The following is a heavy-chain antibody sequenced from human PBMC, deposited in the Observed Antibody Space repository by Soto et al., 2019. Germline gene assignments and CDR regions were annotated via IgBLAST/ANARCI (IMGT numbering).Heavy chain of an antibody. CDR1: RFTVSPYG. Sequence: RRPCCAASRFTVSPYGIHRVRHAPGKGQEWVAVIAYDGSNKYYADSVKGRFTISRDNSKNTMYLQMNSLRAEDMAAYYCAKVAGYGYDSIRSFHYCGQGTLVTVSS. D-gene: IGHD3-22*01. CDR3: AKVAGYGYDSIRSFHY. CDR2: IAYDGSNK. V-gene: IGHV3-30*18. J-gene: IGHJ4*02.